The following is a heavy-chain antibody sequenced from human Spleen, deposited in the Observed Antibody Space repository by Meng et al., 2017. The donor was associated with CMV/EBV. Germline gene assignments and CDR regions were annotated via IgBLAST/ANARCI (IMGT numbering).Heavy chain of an antibody. V-gene: IGHV3-21*05. CDR1: GFTFSSYS. D-gene: IGHD2-2*01. J-gene: IGHJ6*02. CDR2: ISSSSGYI. Sequence: GESLKISCAASGFTFSSYSMNWVRQAPGKGLEWVSYISSSSGYIYYADSVKGRFDISRDNAKNSLNLQMSNLRAEDTGVYYCARGWQCTSTSCYSDISYYYGMDVWGQGTTVTVSS. CDR3: ARGWQCTSTSCYSDISYYYGMDV.